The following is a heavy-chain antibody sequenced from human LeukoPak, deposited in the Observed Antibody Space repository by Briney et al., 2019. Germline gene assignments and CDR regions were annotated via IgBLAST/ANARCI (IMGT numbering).Heavy chain of an antibody. CDR3: ARDAGYYDILTGYYANWFDP. CDR1: GGSISSYY. J-gene: IGHJ5*02. Sequence: SETLSLTCTVSGGSISSYYWSWIRQPAGKGLEWIGRIYTSGSTNYNPSLKSRVTMSVDTSKNQFSLKLSSVTAADTAVYYCARDAGYYDILTGYYANWFDPWGQGTLVTVSS. V-gene: IGHV4-4*07. CDR2: IYTSGST. D-gene: IGHD3-9*01.